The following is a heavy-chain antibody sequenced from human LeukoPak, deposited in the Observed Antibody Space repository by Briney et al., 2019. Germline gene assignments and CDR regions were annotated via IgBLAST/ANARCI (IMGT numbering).Heavy chain of an antibody. CDR1: GFTFSYFW. Sequence: GGSLRLSCAASGFTFSYFWMSWVRQAPGKGLEWVANINLDGTEKHYVDSVKGRFTISRDYARKSLYLQMNSLRAEDTAVYYCARDNVGATPFDYWGQGTLVTVSS. CDR2: INLDGTEK. D-gene: IGHD1-26*01. CDR3: ARDNVGATPFDY. J-gene: IGHJ4*02. V-gene: IGHV3-7*05.